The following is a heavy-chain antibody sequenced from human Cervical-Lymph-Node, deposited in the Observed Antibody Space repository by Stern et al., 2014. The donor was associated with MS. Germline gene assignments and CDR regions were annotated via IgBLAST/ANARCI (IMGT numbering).Heavy chain of an antibody. CDR3: ARGSHYFDY. V-gene: IGHV1-18*04. J-gene: IGHJ4*02. CDR1: GYTFTDYA. D-gene: IGHD2-15*01. Sequence: VQLVQSGAEVKKPGASVRVSCKASGYTFTDYAFSWVRQAPGQGLEWLGWISAYNGNTYYVQSFQDRVTMTTDTSTNTAYMELRHLRSNDTALYCCARGSHYFDYWAQGTLVTVSS. CDR2: ISAYNGNT.